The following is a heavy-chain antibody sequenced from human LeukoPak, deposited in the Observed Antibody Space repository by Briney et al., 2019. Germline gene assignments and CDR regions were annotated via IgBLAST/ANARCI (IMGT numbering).Heavy chain of an antibody. Sequence: GGSLRLSCEASGFTFSRYVMHWVRQAPGKGLEYVSAISGDGGSTYYGNSVEGRFTISRDNSKNTVYLQMGSLRAEDMAVYYCERDLDYYYYMDVWGKGTTVTISS. CDR2: ISGDGGST. CDR1: GFTFSRYV. CDR3: ERDLDYYYYMDV. J-gene: IGHJ6*03. V-gene: IGHV3-64*01.